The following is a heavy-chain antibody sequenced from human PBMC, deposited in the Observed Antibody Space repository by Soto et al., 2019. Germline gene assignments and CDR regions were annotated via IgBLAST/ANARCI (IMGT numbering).Heavy chain of an antibody. CDR3: ARIASTGRGWDV. CDR2: IKQDGSEK. J-gene: IGHJ6*02. Sequence: EVQLVASGGGLVQPGGSRRLSCAASGFTFSNYWRSWVRQAPGKGLEGVGNIKQDGSEKNYVDFVEGRFTISRDNAENSLYLQVNSLRVEDTAVYYCARIASTGRGWDVWGQGTTVVVSS. V-gene: IGHV3-7*01. D-gene: IGHD6-13*01. CDR1: GFTFSNYW.